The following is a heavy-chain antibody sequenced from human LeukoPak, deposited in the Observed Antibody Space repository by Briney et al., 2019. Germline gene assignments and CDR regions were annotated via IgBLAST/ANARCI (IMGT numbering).Heavy chain of an antibody. V-gene: IGHV3-30*04. CDR2: ISYDGSNK. CDR1: GFTFSSYA. J-gene: IGHJ4*02. CDR3: ARDDYYGSGSYCY. D-gene: IGHD3-10*01. Sequence: QTGGSLRLSCAASGFTFSSYAMHWVRQAPGKGLEWVAVISYDGSNKYYADSVKGRFTISRDNSKNTLYLQMNSLRAEDTAVYYCARDDYYGSGSYCYWGRGTLVTVSS.